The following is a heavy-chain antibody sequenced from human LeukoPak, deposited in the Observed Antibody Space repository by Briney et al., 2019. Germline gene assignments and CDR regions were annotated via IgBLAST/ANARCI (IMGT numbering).Heavy chain of an antibody. J-gene: IGHJ6*02. Sequence: ASVKVSCKASGYTFTGYYMHWLRQAPGQGLEWMGWINPNSGGTNYAQKFQGRVTMTRDTSISTAYMEVSRLRSDDTAVYYCARDLRYCSGGSCHQYGMDVWGQGTTVTVSS. V-gene: IGHV1-2*02. CDR2: INPNSGGT. D-gene: IGHD2-15*01. CDR3: ARDLRYCSGGSCHQYGMDV. CDR1: GYTFTGYY.